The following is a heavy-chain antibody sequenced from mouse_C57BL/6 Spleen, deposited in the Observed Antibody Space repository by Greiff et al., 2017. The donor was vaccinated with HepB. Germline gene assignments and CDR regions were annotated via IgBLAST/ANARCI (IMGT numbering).Heavy chain of an antibody. J-gene: IGHJ4*01. D-gene: IGHD2-3*01. Sequence: QVQLQQSGAELVRPGASVTMSCKASGYTFTSYNMHWVKQPPRQGLEWIGAIYPGNGDTSYNQKFKGKATLTVDQSSSTAYMQLSSLTSEDSAVYCCARGYYVGAMDYWGQGTSVTVSS. CDR1: GYTFTSYN. V-gene: IGHV1-12*01. CDR3: ARGYYVGAMDY. CDR2: IYPGNGDT.